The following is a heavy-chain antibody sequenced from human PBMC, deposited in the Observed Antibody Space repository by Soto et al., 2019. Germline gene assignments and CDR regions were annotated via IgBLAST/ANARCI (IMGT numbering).Heavy chain of an antibody. CDR2: ISYDGSNK. CDR3: ARDLLWLGELFNEGSYGMDV. D-gene: IGHD3-10*01. Sequence: QVQLVESGGGVVQPGRSLRLSCAASGFTFSSYAMHWVRQAPGKGLEWVAVISYDGSNKYYADSVKGRFTISRDNSNNTLNLQMTSLRAEDRAVYYCARDLLWLGELFNEGSYGMDVWGQGTTVTVSS. V-gene: IGHV3-30-3*01. CDR1: GFTFSSYA. J-gene: IGHJ6*02.